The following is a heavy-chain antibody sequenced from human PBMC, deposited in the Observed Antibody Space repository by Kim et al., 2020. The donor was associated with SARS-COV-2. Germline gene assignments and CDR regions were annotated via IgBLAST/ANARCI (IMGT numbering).Heavy chain of an antibody. J-gene: IGHJ4*02. CDR3: ARRALGYCSGGSCYSGFDY. Sequence: SETLSLTCTVSGGSISSYYWSWIRQPPGKGLEWIGYIYYSGSTNYNPSLKSRVTISVDTTKNQFSLKLSSVTAADTAVYYCARRALGYCSGGSCYSGFDYSGRGTLVTVSS. V-gene: IGHV4-59*08. CDR2: IYYSGST. D-gene: IGHD2-15*01. CDR1: GGSISSYY.